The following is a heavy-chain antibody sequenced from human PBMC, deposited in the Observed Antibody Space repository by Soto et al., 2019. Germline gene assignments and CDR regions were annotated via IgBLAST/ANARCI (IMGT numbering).Heavy chain of an antibody. D-gene: IGHD4-17*01. CDR2: IWYDGSNK. Sequence: GGSLRLSCAASGFTFSSYGMHWVRQAPGKGLEWVAVIWYDGSNKYYADSVKGRFTISRDNSKNTLYLQMNSLRAEDTAVYYCARELASYGASLDAFDIWGQGTMVTVSS. J-gene: IGHJ3*02. V-gene: IGHV3-33*01. CDR1: GFTFSSYG. CDR3: ARELASYGASLDAFDI.